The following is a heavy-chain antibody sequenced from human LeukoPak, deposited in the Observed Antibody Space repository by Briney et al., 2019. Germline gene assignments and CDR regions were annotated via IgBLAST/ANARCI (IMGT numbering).Heavy chain of an antibody. J-gene: IGHJ4*02. CDR3: ARSYPAVAGTLDY. CDR2: INPSAAST. Sequence: ASVKVSCKASGYTFTTYYMHWVRQAPGQGLEWMGIINPSAASTSYAQKFQGRVTMTRDTSTSTVYMELSSLRSEDTAVYYCARSYPAVAGTLDYWGQGTLVTVSS. D-gene: IGHD6-19*01. CDR1: GYTFTTYY. V-gene: IGHV1-46*01.